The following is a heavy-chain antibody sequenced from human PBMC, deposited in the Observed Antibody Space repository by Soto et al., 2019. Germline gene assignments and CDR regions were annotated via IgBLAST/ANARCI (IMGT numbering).Heavy chain of an antibody. CDR2: IYSGGDS. CDR3: ATSPTVGC. V-gene: IGHV3-66*01. J-gene: IGHJ4*02. Sequence: EVQLVESGGGLVQPGGSLRLSCAVSGFTVGNNYMRWVRQAPGKGLEWVSLIYSGGDSFYADSVKDRFTISRDSSRNTLYRQMNSLRVEDTAVYYCATSPTVGCWGQGILVTVSS. CDR1: GFTVGNNY. D-gene: IGHD2-2*01.